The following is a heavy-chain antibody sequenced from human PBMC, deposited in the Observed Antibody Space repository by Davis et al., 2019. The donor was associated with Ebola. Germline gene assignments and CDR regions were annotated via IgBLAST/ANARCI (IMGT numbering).Heavy chain of an antibody. CDR1: GFTVSSNY. J-gene: IGHJ6*02. D-gene: IGHD4-17*01. CDR3: ARSLYGDYGFNYYYYYGMDV. V-gene: IGHV3-53*01. Sequence: GGSLRLSCAASGFTVSSNYMSWVRQAPGKGLEWVSVIYSGGSTYYADSVKGRFTISRDNAKNTLYLQMNSLRAEDTAVYYCARSLYGDYGFNYYYYYGMDVWGQGTTVTVSS. CDR2: IYSGGST.